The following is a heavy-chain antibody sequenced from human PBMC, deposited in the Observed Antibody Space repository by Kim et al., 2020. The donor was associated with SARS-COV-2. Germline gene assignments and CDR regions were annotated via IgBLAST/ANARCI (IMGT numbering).Heavy chain of an antibody. CDR3: ARDRRSSGRNAFDI. V-gene: IGHV3-48*04. CDR2: ISSSSSTI. D-gene: IGHD6-19*01. Sequence: GGSLRLSCAASGFTFSSYSMNWVRQAPGKGLEWVSYISSSSSTIYYADSVKGRFTISRDNAKNSLYLQMNSLRAEDTAVYYCARDRRSSGRNAFDIWGQGTMVTVSS. J-gene: IGHJ3*02. CDR1: GFTFSSYS.